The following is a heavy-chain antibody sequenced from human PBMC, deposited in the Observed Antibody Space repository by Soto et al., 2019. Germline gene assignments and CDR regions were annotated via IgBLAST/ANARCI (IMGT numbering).Heavy chain of an antibody. J-gene: IGHJ4*02. Sequence: QVQLVESGGGVVQPGRSLRLSCEGSGFIFGKYDMYWVRQAPGKGLEWVTKISHDGRNKDYEDSVQGRFTISRDNSRDTMYLEMNSLRPEDTAIYYCAEGGRPWWSQGRDFWGQGTLVTVSA. D-gene: IGHD2-8*02. CDR1: GFIFGKYD. V-gene: IGHV3-30*18. CDR2: ISHDGRNK. CDR3: AEGGRPWWSQGRDF.